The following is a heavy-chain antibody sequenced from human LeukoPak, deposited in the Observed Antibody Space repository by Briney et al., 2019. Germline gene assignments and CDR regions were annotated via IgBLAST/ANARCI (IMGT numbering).Heavy chain of an antibody. CDR3: ARGGSTSPNWFDP. V-gene: IGHV5-51*01. J-gene: IGHJ5*02. D-gene: IGHD2-2*01. Sequence: GESLKISCKGSGYSFTSYWIGWVRQMPGKGLEWMGIIYPGDSDTRYSPTFQGQATISADKSISTAYLQWSSLKASDTAMYYRARGGSTSPNWFDPWGQGTLVTVSS. CDR2: IYPGDSDT. CDR1: GYSFTSYW.